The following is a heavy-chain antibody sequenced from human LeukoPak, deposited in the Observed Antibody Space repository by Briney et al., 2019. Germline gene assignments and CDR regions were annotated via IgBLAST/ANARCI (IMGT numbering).Heavy chain of an antibody. D-gene: IGHD3-9*01. CDR3: TKDPYPYYDILSSNWFDP. CDR1: GFTFSSYA. Sequence: PGGSLRLSCAASGFTFSSYAMSWVRQAPGKGLEWVSAVSGGGGSTYYADSVKGRFTISRDNSKNTLYLQMNSLRAEDTAVYYCTKDPYPYYDILSSNWFDPWGQGTLVTVSS. J-gene: IGHJ5*02. V-gene: IGHV3-23*01. CDR2: VSGGGGST.